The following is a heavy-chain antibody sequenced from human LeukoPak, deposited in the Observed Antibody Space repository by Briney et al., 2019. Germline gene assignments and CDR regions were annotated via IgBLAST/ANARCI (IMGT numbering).Heavy chain of an antibody. CDR1: GFTFSTYG. CDR3: ARGEGSGWYFDY. V-gene: IGHV3-30*03. Sequence: PGGSLRLSCAASGFTFSTYGMHWVRQAPGKGLEWVAVISYDGRNKYYADSVKGRFTISRDNSKNTLYLQMNSLRAEDTAVYYCARGEGSGWYFDYWGQGTLVTVSS. CDR2: ISYDGRNK. D-gene: IGHD6-19*01. J-gene: IGHJ4*02.